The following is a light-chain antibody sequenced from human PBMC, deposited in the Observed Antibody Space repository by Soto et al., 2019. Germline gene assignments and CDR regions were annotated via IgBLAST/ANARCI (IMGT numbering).Light chain of an antibody. J-gene: IGLJ1*01. CDR1: SSDVGGYNY. Sequence: QSALTQPASVSGSPGQSITISCTGTSSDVGGYNYVSWYQQHPGKAPKLMIYEVSNRPSGVYNRFSGSKSGNTASLTISGLQAEDEADYYCRSYTSSSPLVFGTGTPLNVL. CDR2: EVS. V-gene: IGLV2-14*01. CDR3: RSYTSSSPLV.